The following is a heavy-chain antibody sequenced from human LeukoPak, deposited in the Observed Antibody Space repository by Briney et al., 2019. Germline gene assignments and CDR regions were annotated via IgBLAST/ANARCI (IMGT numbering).Heavy chain of an antibody. CDR1: GFTVSSNY. V-gene: IGHV3-33*08. Sequence: GGSLRLSCAASGFTVSSNYMSWVRQAPGKGLEWVALVWYDGSEEFYADSVTGRFTISRDNSKNMLYLQMNTLRAEDTAVYYCTRDPLDYPGPFDAFDIWGQETMVTVSS. J-gene: IGHJ3*02. D-gene: IGHD4-11*01. CDR3: TRDPLDYPGPFDAFDI. CDR2: VWYDGSEE.